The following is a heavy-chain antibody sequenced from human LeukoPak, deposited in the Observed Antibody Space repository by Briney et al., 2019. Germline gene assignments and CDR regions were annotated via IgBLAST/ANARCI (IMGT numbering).Heavy chain of an antibody. V-gene: IGHV1-18*01. CDR2: ISAYNGNT. CDR3: ASSDSVFPALDP. D-gene: IGHD2-2*01. CDR1: GYTFTSYG. J-gene: IGHJ5*02. Sequence: ASVKVSCKASGYTFTSYGISWVRQAPGQGLEWMGGISAYNGNTNYAQKLQGRVTMTTDTSTSTAYMELRSLRSDDTAVYYCASSDSVFPALDPWGQGTLVTVSS.